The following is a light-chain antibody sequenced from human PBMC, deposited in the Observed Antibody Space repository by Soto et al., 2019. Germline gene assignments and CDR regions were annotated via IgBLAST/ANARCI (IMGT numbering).Light chain of an antibody. J-gene: IGKJ4*01. V-gene: IGKV1-5*01. CDR1: QSPGTW. CDR2: DVS. CDR3: QQYFSYPLT. Sequence: IRMTQTPSTLSASVGDRVIITCRASQSPGTWMAWYQQKPGTAPVLLIYDVSKLESGVPSRFSGRASGTEFTLTITSLQPDDFATYYCQQYFSYPLTFGGGTKVDIK.